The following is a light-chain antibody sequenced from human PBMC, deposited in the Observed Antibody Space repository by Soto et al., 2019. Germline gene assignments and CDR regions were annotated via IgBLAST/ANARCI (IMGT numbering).Light chain of an antibody. J-gene: IGLJ3*02. CDR1: SFNIGSNT. V-gene: IGLV1-44*01. Sequence: QSLLTQPPSASGTPGQRVTISCSGSSFNIGSNTVNWYQQLPGTAPKLLMYNNNQRPSGVPDRFSGSKSGTSASLAISGLQSDDETDYYCAAWDDGLNGWVFGGGTKLTVL. CDR3: AAWDDGLNGWV. CDR2: NNN.